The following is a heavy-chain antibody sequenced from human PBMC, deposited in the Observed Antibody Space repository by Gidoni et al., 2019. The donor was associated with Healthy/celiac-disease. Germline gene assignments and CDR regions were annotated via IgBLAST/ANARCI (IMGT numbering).Heavy chain of an antibody. CDR1: GFTFSSYG. V-gene: IGHV3-33*01. J-gene: IGHJ6*02. CDR2: IWYDVSNK. Sequence: QVQLVESGGGVVQPGRSLRLSCAASGFTFSSYGLHWGGQAPGKGLEWVAVIWYDVSNKYDADSVKGRFTISRDNSKNTLYLQMNSLRAEDTAVYYCAREGYYDSSGYLPYYYYYYGMDVWGQGTTVTVSS. CDR3: AREGYYDSSGYLPYYYYYYGMDV. D-gene: IGHD3-22*01.